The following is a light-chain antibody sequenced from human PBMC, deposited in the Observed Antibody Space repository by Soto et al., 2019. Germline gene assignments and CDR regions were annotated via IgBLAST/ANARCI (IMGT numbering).Light chain of an antibody. CDR2: GTS. CDR1: QSVSSSY. J-gene: IGKJ2*01. V-gene: IGKV3-20*01. CDR3: QQYGNSPYT. Sequence: EIVLTQSPGTLSLSPGERATLSCRASQSVSSSYLVWYQQKPGQAPRLLIYGTSSRATGIPDRFSGSGSGTDFTLTISRLEPEDFALYYGQQYGNSPYTFGQGTKLEIK.